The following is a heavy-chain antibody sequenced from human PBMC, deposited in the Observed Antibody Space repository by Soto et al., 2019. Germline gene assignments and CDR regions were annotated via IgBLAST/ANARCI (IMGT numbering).Heavy chain of an antibody. D-gene: IGHD3-3*01. CDR1: GGSISSYY. J-gene: IGHJ5*02. CDR3: ARVYDAPINWFDP. V-gene: IGHV4-59*01. Sequence: QVQLQESGPGLVKPSETLSLTCTVSGGSISSYYWSWIRQPPGKGLEWIGYIYYSGSTNYNPSLKSRVNIPVDTSKNQFSLKLSSVTAADTAVYCCARVYDAPINWFDPWGQGTLVTVSS. CDR2: IYYSGST.